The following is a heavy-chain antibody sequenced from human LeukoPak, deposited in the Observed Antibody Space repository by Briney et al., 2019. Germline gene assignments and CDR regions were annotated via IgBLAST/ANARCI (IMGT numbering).Heavy chain of an antibody. Sequence: GGSLRLSCAASGFTVSSNYMSWVRQAPGKGLEWVSVIYSGGSTYYADSVKGRFTISRDNSKNTLYLQMNSLRAEDTAVYYCARHGLATVTYYFDYWGQGTLVTVSS. D-gene: IGHD4-17*01. CDR2: IYSGGST. CDR3: ARHGLATVTYYFDY. CDR1: GFTVSSNY. V-gene: IGHV3-66*04. J-gene: IGHJ4*02.